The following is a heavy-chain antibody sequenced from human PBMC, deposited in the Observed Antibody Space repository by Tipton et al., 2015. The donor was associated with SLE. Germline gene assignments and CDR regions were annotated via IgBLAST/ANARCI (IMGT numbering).Heavy chain of an antibody. CDR1: GGSISGYY. CDR3: ARVGLITPDAFDI. CDR2: IYTSGST. Sequence: TLSLTCTVSGGSISGYYWSWIRQPAGKGLEWIGRIYTSGSTNYNPPLKSRVTISVDTPKNQFSLKLNSVTAADTAVYYCARVGLITPDAFDIWGEGAMVTVSS. D-gene: IGHD5-24*01. V-gene: IGHV4-4*07. J-gene: IGHJ3*02.